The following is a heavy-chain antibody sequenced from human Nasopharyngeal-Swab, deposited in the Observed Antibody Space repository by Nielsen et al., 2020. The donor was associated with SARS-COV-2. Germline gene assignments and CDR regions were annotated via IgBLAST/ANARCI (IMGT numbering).Heavy chain of an antibody. CDR1: GYTFTSYG. CDR2: ISAYNGNT. Sequence: ASVKVSCKASGYTFTSYGISWVRQAPGQGLEWMGWISAYNGNTNYAQKLQGRVTVTTDTSTSTAYMELRSLRSDDTAVYYCARDLTMIDAFDIWGQGTMVTVSS. J-gene: IGHJ3*02. CDR3: ARDLTMIDAFDI. V-gene: IGHV1-18*01. D-gene: IGHD3-22*01.